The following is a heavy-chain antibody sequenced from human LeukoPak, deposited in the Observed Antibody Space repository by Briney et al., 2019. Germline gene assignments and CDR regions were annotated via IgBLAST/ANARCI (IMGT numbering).Heavy chain of an antibody. CDR3: VRAGGSSWSDY. CDR2: INQDGSEK. Sequence: PGGSLRLSCAASGFTFSSYWMSWVRQSPGKGLEWVANINQDGSEKHYVDSVKGRFTISRDNAKISVFVQMNSLRVEDTAVYYCVRAGGSSWSDYWGQGTLVTVSS. V-gene: IGHV3-7*01. J-gene: IGHJ4*02. D-gene: IGHD6-13*01. CDR1: GFTFSSYW.